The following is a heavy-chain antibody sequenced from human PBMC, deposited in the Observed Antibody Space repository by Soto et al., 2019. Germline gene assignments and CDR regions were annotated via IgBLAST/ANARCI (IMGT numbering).Heavy chain of an antibody. Sequence: LRLSCAASGFAFSSYGMHWVRQSPGKGLERVAVIWYDGSNKYYADSVKGRFTISRDNSKNTLYLQMNSLRAEDTAVYYCARGIVVPAAILPYYYGMDVWGQGTTVTVSS. J-gene: IGHJ6*02. V-gene: IGHV3-33*01. CDR3: ARGIVVPAAILPYYYGMDV. CDR2: IWYDGSNK. CDR1: GFAFSSYG. D-gene: IGHD2-2*02.